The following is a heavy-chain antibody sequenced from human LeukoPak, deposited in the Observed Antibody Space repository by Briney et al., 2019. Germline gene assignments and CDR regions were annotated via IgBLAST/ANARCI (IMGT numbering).Heavy chain of an antibody. Sequence: SETLSLTCTVSGGPIASSYWSWMRQPPGKGLEWIGYIYYSGTTKYDPSLKSRVTMSLDTSKNQFSLKLTSVTAADTAVYYCARHAPYKDNNGFRYLDHWGQGTLVTVSS. V-gene: IGHV4-59*08. J-gene: IGHJ4*02. CDR3: ARHAPYKDNNGFRYLDH. D-gene: IGHD3-22*01. CDR1: GGPIASSY. CDR2: IYYSGTT.